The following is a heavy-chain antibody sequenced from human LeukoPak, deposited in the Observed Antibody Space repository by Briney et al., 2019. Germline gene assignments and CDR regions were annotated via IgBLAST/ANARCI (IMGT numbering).Heavy chain of an antibody. J-gene: IGHJ6*03. CDR3: IRTLIVATSPYMDV. CDR1: GFTSSSYW. CDR2: VSSDGTST. D-gene: IGHD5-12*01. Sequence: GRSLRLSCAASGFTSSSYWMHCVPQAPGKGLVWVSRVSSDGTSTTYADSVEGRFTISRDNAKNTVYLQMNSLRAEDTAIYYCIRTLIVATSPYMDVWGKGTTVTVSS. V-gene: IGHV3-74*01.